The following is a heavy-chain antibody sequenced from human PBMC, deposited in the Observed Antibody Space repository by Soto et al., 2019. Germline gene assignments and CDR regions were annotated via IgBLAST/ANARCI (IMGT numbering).Heavy chain of an antibody. D-gene: IGHD2-8*01. V-gene: IGHV3-23*01. Sequence: GGSLRLSCAASGFTFSSYAMSWVRQAPGKGLEWVSAISGSDGSTYYADSVKGRFTISRDNSKNTLYLQMNSLRAEDTAVYYCAKLKGEDCTNGVCYYDAFDIWGQGTMVTVSS. CDR2: ISGSDGST. CDR3: AKLKGEDCTNGVCYYDAFDI. J-gene: IGHJ3*02. CDR1: GFTFSSYA.